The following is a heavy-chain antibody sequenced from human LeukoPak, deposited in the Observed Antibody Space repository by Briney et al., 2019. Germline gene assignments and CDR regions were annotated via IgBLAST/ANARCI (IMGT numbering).Heavy chain of an antibody. Sequence: SQTLSLTCAISGDSVSSNSAAWTWIXXXXXXXXXXXXXXXXXXKWYNDYALSVKSRITINPDTSKNQFSLQLNSVTPEDTAVYYCARARYCSGGSCYLGMDVWGQGTTVTVSS. CDR1: GDSVSSNSAA. V-gene: IGHV6-1*01. D-gene: IGHD2-15*01. CDR2: XXXXXKWYN. CDR3: ARARYCSGGSCYLGMDV. J-gene: IGHJ6*02.